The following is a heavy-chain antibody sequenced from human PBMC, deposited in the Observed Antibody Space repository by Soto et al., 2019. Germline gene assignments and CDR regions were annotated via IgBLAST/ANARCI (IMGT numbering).Heavy chain of an antibody. CDR2: IYYSGST. CDR3: ARHDEGWGSEGYCSGGSCHDAFDI. CDR1: GGSISSSSYY. Sequence: QLQLQESGPGLVKPSETLSLTCTVSGGSISSSSYYWGWIRQPPGKGLEWIGSIYYSGSTYYNPSLKSRVTISVDTSKNQFSLKLSSVTAADTAVYYCARHDEGWGSEGYCSGGSCHDAFDIWGQGTMVTVSS. D-gene: IGHD2-15*01. J-gene: IGHJ3*02. V-gene: IGHV4-39*01.